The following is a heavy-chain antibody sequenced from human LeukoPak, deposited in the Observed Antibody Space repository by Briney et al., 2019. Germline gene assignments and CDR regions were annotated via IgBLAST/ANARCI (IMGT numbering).Heavy chain of an antibody. D-gene: IGHD2-2*01. CDR3: ARLQYSSTRVGYYGMDV. Sequence: PSQTLSLTCAVSGGSISSGGYSWSWIRQPPGKGLEWIGYIYHGGSTYYNPSLKSRVTISVDRSKNQFSLKLSSVTAADTAVYYCARLQYSSTRVGYYGMDVWGQGTTVTVSS. J-gene: IGHJ6*02. V-gene: IGHV4-30-2*01. CDR2: IYHGGST. CDR1: GGSISSGGYS.